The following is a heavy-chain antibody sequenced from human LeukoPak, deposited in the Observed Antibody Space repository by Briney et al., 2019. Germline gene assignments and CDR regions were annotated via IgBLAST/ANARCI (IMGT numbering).Heavy chain of an antibody. V-gene: IGHV3-11*01. CDR2: ISSSGSTI. J-gene: IGHJ4*02. Sequence: GGSLRLSCAASGFTFSDYYMSWIRQAPGKGLECVSYISSSGSTIYYADSVKGRFTISRDNAKNSLYLQMNSLRAEDTAVYYCARQMRFFPDYGVDFDYWGQGTLVTVSS. D-gene: IGHD4-17*01. CDR3: ARQMRFFPDYGVDFDY. CDR1: GFTFSDYY.